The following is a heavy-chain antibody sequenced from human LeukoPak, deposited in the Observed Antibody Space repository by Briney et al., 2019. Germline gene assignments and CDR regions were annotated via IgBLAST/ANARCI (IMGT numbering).Heavy chain of an antibody. CDR2: IGSDGGGGT. CDR1: GFTFSTYT. CDR3: LKDFGRNLGGPGY. V-gene: IGHV3-23*01. J-gene: IGHJ4*02. Sequence: GGSLRLSCAASGFTFSTYTMAWVRQAPGGGPEWVSGIGSDGGGGTFYADSVRGRFAISRDNSKSTLYLQMSSLRVEDTAVYYCLKDFGRNLGGPGYWGRGTLVTVSP. D-gene: IGHD3-10*01.